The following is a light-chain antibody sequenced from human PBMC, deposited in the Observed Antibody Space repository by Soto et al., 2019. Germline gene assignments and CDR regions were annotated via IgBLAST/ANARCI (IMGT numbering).Light chain of an antibody. CDR1: SSNIGNNY. CDR2: DNN. V-gene: IGLV1-51*01. J-gene: IGLJ2*01. CDR3: GTWDSSLSAVV. Sequence: QSVLTQPPSVSAAPGQKVTISFSGSSSNIGNNYVSWYQQLPGTAPKLLIYDNNKRPSGIPDRFSGSKSGTSATLGITGLQTGDEADYYCGTWDSSLSAVVVGGGTELTVL.